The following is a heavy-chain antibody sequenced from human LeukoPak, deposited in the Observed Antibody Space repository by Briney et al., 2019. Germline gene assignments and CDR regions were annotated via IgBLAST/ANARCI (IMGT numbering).Heavy chain of an antibody. CDR1: GYTFTSYY. D-gene: IGHD2-2*01. CDR3: ARVQPQNWDFVVVPAAPYASNGFDI. V-gene: IGHV1-46*01. CDR2: INPSGGST. J-gene: IGHJ3*02. Sequence: WASVKVSCKASGYTFTSYYMHWVRQAPGQGLEWMGIINPSGGSTSYAQKFQGRVTMTRDTSTSTVYMELSSLRSGDTAVYYCARVQPQNWDFVVVPAAPYASNGFDIWGQGTVVTVSS.